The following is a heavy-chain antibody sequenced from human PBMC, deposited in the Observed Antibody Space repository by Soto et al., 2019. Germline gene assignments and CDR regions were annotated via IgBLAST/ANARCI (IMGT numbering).Heavy chain of an antibody. CDR2: ISYDGSNK. Sequence: GGSLRLSCAASGFTFSSYGMHWVRQAPGKGLEWVAVISYDGSNKYYADSVKGRFTISRDNSKNTLYRQMNSLRAEDTAVYYCAKCLYRAAIIVGATRDYYYYGMDVWGQGTTVTVSS. CDR1: GFTFSSYG. J-gene: IGHJ6*02. V-gene: IGHV3-30*18. D-gene: IGHD1-26*01. CDR3: AKCLYRAAIIVGATRDYYYYGMDV.